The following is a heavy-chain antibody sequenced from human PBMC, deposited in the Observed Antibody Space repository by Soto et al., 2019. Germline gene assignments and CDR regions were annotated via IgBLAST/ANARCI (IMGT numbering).Heavy chain of an antibody. V-gene: IGHV3-64D*06. D-gene: IGHD6-19*01. Sequence: LRLSCSASGFTFSTSYMHWVRQAPGKGLEYVSAISSHGDRIYYADSVKGRFTITRDNSKSTLFLQMTSLRPADTAMYYCVKVLDSSGWYYYDYWGQGVLVTVSS. CDR2: ISSHGDRI. J-gene: IGHJ4*02. CDR1: GFTFSTSY. CDR3: VKVLDSSGWYYYDY.